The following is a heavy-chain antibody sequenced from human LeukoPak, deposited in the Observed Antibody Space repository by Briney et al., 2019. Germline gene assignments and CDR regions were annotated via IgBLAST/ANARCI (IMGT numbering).Heavy chain of an antibody. CDR3: ATQGRYSSGRHGYFDY. J-gene: IGHJ4*02. CDR2: IIPIFGIA. V-gene: IGHV1-69*05. Sequence: ASVKVSCKASGGTFSSYAISWVRQAPGQGLEWMGGIIPIFGIANYAQKFQGRVTITTDESTSTAYMELSSLRSEDTAVYYCATQGRYSSGRHGYFDYWGQGTLVTVSS. CDR1: GGTFSSYA. D-gene: IGHD6-19*01.